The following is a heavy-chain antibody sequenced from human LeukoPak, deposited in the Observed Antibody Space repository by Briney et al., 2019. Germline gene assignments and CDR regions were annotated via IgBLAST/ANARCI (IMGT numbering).Heavy chain of an antibody. J-gene: IGHJ4*02. D-gene: IGHD1-26*01. CDR3: AKSSPYSATYFDY. CDR1: EFTFNSYS. V-gene: IGHV3-23*01. Sequence: GGSLRLSCAASEFTFNSYSMSWVRQAPGKGLEWVSAIIGVGANTYYADSVKGRFTISRDNSKNTLYLQMNSLRAEDTAVYYCAKSSPYSATYFDYWGQGTLVTVSS. CDR2: IIGVGANT.